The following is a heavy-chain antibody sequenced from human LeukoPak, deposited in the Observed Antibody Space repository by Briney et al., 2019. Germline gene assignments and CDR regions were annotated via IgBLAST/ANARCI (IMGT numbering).Heavy chain of an antibody. J-gene: IGHJ3*02. CDR1: GGTFSSYA. CDR3: ARGNRYFDWSRAFDI. V-gene: IGHV1-69*13. D-gene: IGHD3-9*01. CDR2: IIPIFDSA. Sequence: SVKVSCKASGGTFSSYAISWVRQAPGQGLEWMGGIIPIFDSANYAQKFQGRVTITADESTSTAYMELSSLRSEDTAVYYCARGNRYFDWSRAFDIWGQGTMVTVSS.